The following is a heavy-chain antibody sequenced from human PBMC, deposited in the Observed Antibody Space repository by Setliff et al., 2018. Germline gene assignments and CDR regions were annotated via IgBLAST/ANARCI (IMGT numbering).Heavy chain of an antibody. CDR3: ARSPYVVVTAIPFDY. D-gene: IGHD2-21*02. Sequence: LSLTCAVYGGSFSGYYWSWIRQPPGKGLEWIGEINHSGSTNYNPSLKSRVTISVDTSKNQFSLKLSSVTAADTAVYYCARSPYVVVTAIPFDYWGQGTLVTVSS. CDR1: GGSFSGYY. CDR2: INHSGST. V-gene: IGHV4-34*01. J-gene: IGHJ4*02.